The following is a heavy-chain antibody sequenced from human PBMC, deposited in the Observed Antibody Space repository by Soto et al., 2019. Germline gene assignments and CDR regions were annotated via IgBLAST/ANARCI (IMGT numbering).Heavy chain of an antibody. D-gene: IGHD3-22*01. Sequence: PGGSLRLSCAASGFTFSSYGMHWVRQAPGKGLEWVAVISYDGSNKYYADSVKGRFTISRDNSKNTLYLQMNSLRAEDTAVYYCANGQDYYDSSGYWGQGTMVTVS. V-gene: IGHV3-30*18. CDR3: ANGQDYYDSSGY. J-gene: IGHJ3*01. CDR1: GFTFSSYG. CDR2: ISYDGSNK.